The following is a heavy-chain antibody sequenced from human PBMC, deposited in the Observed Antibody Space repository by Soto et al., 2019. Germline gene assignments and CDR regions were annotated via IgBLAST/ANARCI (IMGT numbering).Heavy chain of an antibody. Sequence: EVQLVASGGGLVQPGGSLRLSCAASGFTFSNYWMSWVRQAPVKGLEWVGNIKQDGSEKHYVDFVEGRFTISRDNAENSLYLQVNSLRVEDPAVYYCARIASTGRGWDVWGQGTTVVVSS. V-gene: IGHV3-7*01. CDR2: IKQDGSEK. D-gene: IGHD6-13*01. CDR3: ARIASTGRGWDV. CDR1: GFTFSNYW. J-gene: IGHJ6*02.